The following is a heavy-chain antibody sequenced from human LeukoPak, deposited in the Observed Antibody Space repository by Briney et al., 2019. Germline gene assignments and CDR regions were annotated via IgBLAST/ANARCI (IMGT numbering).Heavy chain of an antibody. D-gene: IGHD4-17*01. CDR1: GYTFTDYY. V-gene: IGHV1-2*06. CDR3: ATLYGDYRPIFDY. CDR2: INPNSGAI. Sequence: GASVKVSCKASGYTFTDYYMHWVRQAPGQGLEWMGRINPNSGAIDYAQKFQGRVTVTRDTSISTAYMELSRLTSDDTAVYYCATLYGDYRPIFDYWGQGTLVTVPS. J-gene: IGHJ4*02.